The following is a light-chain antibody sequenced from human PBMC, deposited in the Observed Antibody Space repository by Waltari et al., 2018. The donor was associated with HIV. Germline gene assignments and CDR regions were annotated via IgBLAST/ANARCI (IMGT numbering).Light chain of an antibody. CDR1: SSNIGAGYD. CDR2: DNT. J-gene: IGLJ2*01. CDR3: QSYDSSLKVI. Sequence: QSVLTQPPSVPGAPGQRVTISCTGTSSNIGAGYDVNWYQQFPGSVPRLLIYDNTNRPSGVPDRFSGSKSGTSASLAISGLQAEDEADYYCQSYDSSLKVIFGGGTKVTVL. V-gene: IGLV1-40*01.